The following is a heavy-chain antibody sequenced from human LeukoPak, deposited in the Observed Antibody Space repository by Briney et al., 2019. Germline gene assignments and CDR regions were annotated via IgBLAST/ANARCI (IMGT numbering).Heavy chain of an antibody. CDR2: MYDSGST. CDR1: GTSIGGNY. CDR3: ASNQMTTVRAPFDP. J-gene: IGHJ5*02. D-gene: IGHD4-11*01. Sequence: SDTLSLTCTVTGTSIGGNYWSWIRQPPGKGLEWIGYMYDSGSTNYNPSLKSRVTISADTSKNQFSLKLSSVTAADTAVYYCASNQMTTVRAPFDPWGQGTLVTVSS. V-gene: IGHV4-59*08.